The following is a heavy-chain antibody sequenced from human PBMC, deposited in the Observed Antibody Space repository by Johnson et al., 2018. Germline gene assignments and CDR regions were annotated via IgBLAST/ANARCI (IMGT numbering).Heavy chain of an antibody. CDR2: ISYDGSNK. V-gene: IGHV3-30-3*01. Sequence: QVQLVESGGGVVQPGRSLRLSCAASGFTFSSYAMHWVRQAPGKGLEWVAVISYDGSNKYYADSVKGRFTISRDNSKNTLYLQMNSLRGEDTAVYYCARDGEQWLVRGYFQHWGQGTLVTVSS. D-gene: IGHD6-19*01. CDR3: ARDGEQWLVRGYFQH. CDR1: GFTFSSYA. J-gene: IGHJ1*01.